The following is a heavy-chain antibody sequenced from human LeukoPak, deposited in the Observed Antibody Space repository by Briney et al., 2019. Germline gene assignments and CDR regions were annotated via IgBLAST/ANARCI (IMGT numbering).Heavy chain of an antibody. CDR1: GLTFSSYA. CDR3: AKGSGDTGYYFDD. Sequence: GGSLRLSCAASGLTFSSYAMGWVRQAPGKGLEWVSGVRVEGDSSYYADSVKGRFTISRDNSKSTLYLQMNSLRAEDTALYYCAKGSGDTGYYFDDWGQGTLVTVSS. V-gene: IGHV3-23*01. J-gene: IGHJ4*02. D-gene: IGHD3-10*01. CDR2: VRVEGDSS.